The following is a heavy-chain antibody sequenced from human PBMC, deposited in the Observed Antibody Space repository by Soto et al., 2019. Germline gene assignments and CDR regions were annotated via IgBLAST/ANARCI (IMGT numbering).Heavy chain of an antibody. CDR3: AKDPILTTVVYYYGMDV. J-gene: IGHJ6*02. Sequence: GGSLRLSCAASGFTFSSYAMSWVRQAPGKGLEWVSAISGSGGSTYYADSVKGRFTISRDNSKNTLYLQMNSLRAEDTAVYYCAKDPILTTVVYYYGMDVWGQGTTVTVSS. CDR2: ISGSGGST. V-gene: IGHV3-23*01. CDR1: GFTFSSYA. D-gene: IGHD4-17*01.